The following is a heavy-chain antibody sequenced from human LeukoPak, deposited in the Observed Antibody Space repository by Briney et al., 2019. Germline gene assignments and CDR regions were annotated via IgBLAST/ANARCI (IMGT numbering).Heavy chain of an antibody. CDR2: ISSSSSYI. Sequence: PGGSLRLSCAASGFTFSSYIMNWVRQAPGKGLEWVSSISSSSSYIYYADSAKGRFTISRDNAKNSLYLQMSSLRAEDTAVYYCAREGYYYGMDVWGQGTTVTVSS. CDR1: GFTFSSYI. J-gene: IGHJ6*02. CDR3: AREGYYYGMDV. V-gene: IGHV3-21*01.